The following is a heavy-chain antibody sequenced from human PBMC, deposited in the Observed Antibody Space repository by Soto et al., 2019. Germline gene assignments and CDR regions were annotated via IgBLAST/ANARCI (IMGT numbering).Heavy chain of an antibody. CDR1: GSTFSKAW. Sequence: DVQLVESGGGLVNPGGSLRLSCRTSGSTFSKAWMRWVRQAPGKGLERVGRIRSNADGGTVEYAAPVKARFIISRDDSTNTLYLQMNSLDTEDTGVYYCTAAGVRGVVMSGMDVWGQGTAVTVSS. V-gene: IGHV3-15*01. CDR2: IRSNADGGTV. J-gene: IGHJ6*02. CDR3: TAAGVRGVVMSGMDV. D-gene: IGHD3-10*01.